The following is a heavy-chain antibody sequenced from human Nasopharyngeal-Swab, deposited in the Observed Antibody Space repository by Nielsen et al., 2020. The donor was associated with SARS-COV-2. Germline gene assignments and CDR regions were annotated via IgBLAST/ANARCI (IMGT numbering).Heavy chain of an antibody. CDR1: GGTFSSYA. CDR3: ARELTNYYDSSGYLDY. J-gene: IGHJ4*02. V-gene: IGHV3-30-3*01. Sequence: SCKASGGTFSSYAMHWVRQAPGKGLEWVAVISYDGSNKYYADSVKGRFTISRDNSKNTLYLQMNSLRAEDTAVYYCARELTNYYDSSGYLDYWGQGTLVTVSS. CDR2: ISYDGSNK. D-gene: IGHD3-22*01.